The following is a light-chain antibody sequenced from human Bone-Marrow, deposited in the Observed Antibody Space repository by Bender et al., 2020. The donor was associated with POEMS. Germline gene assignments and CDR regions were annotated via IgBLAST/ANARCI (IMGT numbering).Light chain of an antibody. J-gene: IGLJ3*02. CDR3: ATWDDSRSGPV. Sequence: QSVLTQPPSASGTPGQRVTISCSGSSSNLGSNTVNWYQHLPGTAPKLLIYSNDQRPSGVPDRFSATKSGTSASLAISGLQSEDEADYCCATWDDSRSGPVFGGGTKLAVL. V-gene: IGLV1-44*01. CDR1: SSNLGSNT. CDR2: SND.